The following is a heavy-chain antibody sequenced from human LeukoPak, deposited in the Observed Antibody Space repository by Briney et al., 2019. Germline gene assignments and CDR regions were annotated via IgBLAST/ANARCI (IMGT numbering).Heavy chain of an antibody. Sequence: GGSLRLSCSASGFTFSSYGMHWVRQAPGKGLERVSTIGSDGDSTYYADSVKGRFTISRDNSKNALYLQMSSLRPEDAAVYYCVSPVFVNYWGQGTLVTVSS. CDR2: IGSDGDST. CDR1: GFTFSSYG. D-gene: IGHD3-16*02. J-gene: IGHJ4*02. CDR3: VSPVFVNY. V-gene: IGHV3-64D*06.